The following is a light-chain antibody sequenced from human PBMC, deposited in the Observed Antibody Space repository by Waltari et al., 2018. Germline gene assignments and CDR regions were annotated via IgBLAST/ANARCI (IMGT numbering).Light chain of an antibody. J-gene: IGKJ5*01. V-gene: IGKV1-33*01. Sequence: DIQMTQSPSSLSASVGDRVTITCQASHDIYKRLNWYQQKPGKAPKLLIYDASKLDIGVPSRFSGSGSGTLFTLTISSLEPEDIATYFCQQYESLISFGPGTRLDLK. CDR1: HDIYKR. CDR3: QQYESLIS. CDR2: DAS.